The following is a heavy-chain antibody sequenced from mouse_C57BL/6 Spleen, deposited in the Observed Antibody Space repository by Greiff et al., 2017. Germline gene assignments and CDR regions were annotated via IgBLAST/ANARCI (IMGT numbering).Heavy chain of an antibody. D-gene: IGHD2-4*01. V-gene: IGHV1-62-3*01. J-gene: IGHJ4*01. CDR2: IHPNSGST. CDR3: ARSGDYDPSMDY. Sequence: QVQLQQPGAELVKPGASVKLSCKASGYTFTSYWMHWVKQRPGRGLEWIGRIHPNSGSTNYNEKFKSKATLTVDKSSSTAYMQLSSLTSEDSAVXYCARSGDYDPSMDYWGQGTSVTVSS. CDR1: GYTFTSYW.